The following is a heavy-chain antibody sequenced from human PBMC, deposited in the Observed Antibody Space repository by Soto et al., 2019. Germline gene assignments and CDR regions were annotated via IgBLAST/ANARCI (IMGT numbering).Heavy chain of an antibody. Sequence: EVQLVESGGGLVKPGGSLRLSCAASGLTFSTYSMNGVRQTPGKGLEWVPSISSSSSHTQYADPVKGRFTVSRDNAKNSLYLQMNSLRAEDTAVYYCVSDAVVIAAKGSWGQGTLVTVSS. CDR1: GLTFSTYS. CDR2: ISSSSSHT. D-gene: IGHD2-15*01. V-gene: IGHV3-21*01. J-gene: IGHJ5*02. CDR3: VSDAVVIAAKGS.